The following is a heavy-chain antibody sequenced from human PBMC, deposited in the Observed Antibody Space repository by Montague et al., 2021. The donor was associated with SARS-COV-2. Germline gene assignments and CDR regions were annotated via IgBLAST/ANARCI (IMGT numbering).Heavy chain of an antibody. Sequence: SETLSLTCSVSGDSMSSDRLYWGWIRQPPGKGLEWITCIFSAGDTYYXPSLKSRVTISLDTSKNQFSLNLDSVTAADTAVYYCARQGLGFCNGGSCFSTLAFWGHGILVTVSS. D-gene: IGHD2-15*01. CDR3: ARQGLGFCNGGSCFSTLAF. V-gene: IGHV4-39*01. CDR2: IFSAGDT. J-gene: IGHJ4*01. CDR1: GDSMSSDRLY.